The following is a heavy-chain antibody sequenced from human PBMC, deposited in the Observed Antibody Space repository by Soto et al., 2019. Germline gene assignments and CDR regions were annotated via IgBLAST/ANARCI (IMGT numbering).Heavy chain of an antibody. Sequence: QVQLQESGPGLVKPSETLSLTCTVSGASISRDHWNWIRQPPGKGLEWIGEYSGTTNYNPSLRSRVNISVDTSNNQFSLKLSSVTAADTAVYFCATYTPGGGGRGYWGQGTLVTVSS. V-gene: IGHV4-59*12. D-gene: IGHD3-16*01. CDR1: GASISRDH. J-gene: IGHJ4*02. CDR3: ATYTPGGGGRGY. CDR2: YSGTT.